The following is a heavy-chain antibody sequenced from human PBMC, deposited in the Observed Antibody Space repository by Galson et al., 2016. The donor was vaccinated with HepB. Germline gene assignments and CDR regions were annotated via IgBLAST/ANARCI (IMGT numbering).Heavy chain of an antibody. CDR1: GFTFMSYR. V-gene: IGHV4-34*01. D-gene: IGHD5-24*01. Sequence: LRLSCAASGFTFMSYRMGWIRQPPGKGLEWIGEINHSGSTNYNPSLKSRVTISVDTSKNQFSLKLSSVTAADTAVYYCARSGYNYYYYYGMDVWGQGTTVTVSS. CDR2: INHSGST. CDR3: ARSGYNYYYYYGMDV. J-gene: IGHJ6*02.